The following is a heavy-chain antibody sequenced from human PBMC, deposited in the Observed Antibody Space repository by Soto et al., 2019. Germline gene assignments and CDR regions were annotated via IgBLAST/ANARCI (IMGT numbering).Heavy chain of an antibody. Sequence: ESGGGVVQPGRSLRLSCAASGFTFSSYGMHWVRQAPGKGLEWVAVIWYDGSNKYYADSVKGRFTISRDNSKNTLYLQMNSLRAEDTAVYYCARDEGIVVVPATRPYGMDVWGQGTTVTVSS. CDR1: GFTFSSYG. CDR2: IWYDGSNK. J-gene: IGHJ6*02. D-gene: IGHD2-2*01. V-gene: IGHV3-33*01. CDR3: ARDEGIVVVPATRPYGMDV.